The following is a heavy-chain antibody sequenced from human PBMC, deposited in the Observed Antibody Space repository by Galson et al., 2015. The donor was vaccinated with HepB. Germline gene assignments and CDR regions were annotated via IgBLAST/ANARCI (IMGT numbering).Heavy chain of an antibody. CDR2: INTNTGNP. D-gene: IGHD3-10*01. V-gene: IGHV7-4-1*02. CDR1: GYTFTSYA. CDR3: AKNVLLWFGEPSGFDY. J-gene: IGHJ4*02. Sequence: SVKVSCKASGYTFTSYAMNWVRQAPGQGLEWMGWINTNTGNPTYAQGFTGRFVFSLDTSVSTAYLQISSLKAEDTAVYYCAKNVLLWFGEPSGFDYWGQGTLVTVSS.